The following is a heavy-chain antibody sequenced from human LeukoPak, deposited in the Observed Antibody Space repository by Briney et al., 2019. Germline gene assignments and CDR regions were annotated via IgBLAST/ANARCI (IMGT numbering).Heavy chain of an antibody. D-gene: IGHD2-2*01. J-gene: IGHJ4*02. CDR2: ISYSGST. V-gene: IGHV4-59*08. CDR3: TRQVSCDSTNCYPFDY. Sequence: SETLSLTCTVSGGSISSDYWSGIRQPPGKGLEWIGWISYSGSTTYNPSLKTRVTISVDTSKNQFSLKLSSVTAADTAVYYCTRQVSCDSTNCYPFDYWGQGTLVTVSS. CDR1: GGSISSDY.